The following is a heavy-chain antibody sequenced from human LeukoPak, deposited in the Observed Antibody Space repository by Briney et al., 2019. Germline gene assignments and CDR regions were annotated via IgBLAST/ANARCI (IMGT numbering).Heavy chain of an antibody. CDR2: IYYSGST. Sequence: SETLSLTCTVSGGSISSGGYYWSWIRQHPGQGLEWIGYIYYSGSTYYNPSLKSRVTISVDTSKNQFSLKLSSVTAADTAVYYCARDKGEGSGAFDIWGQGTMVTVSS. CDR3: ARDKGEGSGAFDI. CDR1: GGSISSGGYY. D-gene: IGHD3-10*01. J-gene: IGHJ3*02. V-gene: IGHV4-31*03.